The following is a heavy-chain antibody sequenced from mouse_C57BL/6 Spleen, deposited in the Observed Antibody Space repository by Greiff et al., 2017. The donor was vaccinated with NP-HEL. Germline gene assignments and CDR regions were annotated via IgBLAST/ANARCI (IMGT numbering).Heavy chain of an antibody. V-gene: IGHV1-64*01. CDR1: GYTFTSYW. Sequence: QVQLQQPGAELVKPGASVKLSCKASGYTFTSYWMHWVKQRPGQGLEWIGMIHPNSGSTNYNEKFKSKATLTVDKSSSTAYMQLSSLTSEDSAVYYCARDEGNSGGDFDYWGQGTTLTVSS. CDR2: IHPNSGST. J-gene: IGHJ2*01. D-gene: IGHD2-1*01. CDR3: ARDEGNSGGDFDY.